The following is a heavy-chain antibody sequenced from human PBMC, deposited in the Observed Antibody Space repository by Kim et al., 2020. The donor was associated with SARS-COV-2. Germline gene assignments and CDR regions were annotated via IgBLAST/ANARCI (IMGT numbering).Heavy chain of an antibody. V-gene: IGHV1-2*06. J-gene: IGHJ5*02. CDR1: GYTFTGYY. CDR2: INPNTGGT. D-gene: IGHD7-27*01. Sequence: ASVKVSCKASGYTFTGYYIQWVRQAPGQGLEWMGRINPNTGGTNYAQKFRTRVTMTWDTSMSTAYMDLRSLRSDDTAVYYCAKTGDDTGDIWFDPWGQGT. CDR3: AKTGDDTGDIWFDP.